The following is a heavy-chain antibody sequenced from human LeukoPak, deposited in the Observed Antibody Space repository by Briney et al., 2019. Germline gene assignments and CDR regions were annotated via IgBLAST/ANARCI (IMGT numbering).Heavy chain of an antibody. D-gene: IGHD5-12*01. V-gene: IGHV4-38-2*02. CDR3: AREPTSGREPTSGRPLDY. Sequence: SETLSLTCTVSGYSISSGYYWGWIRQPPGKGLEWIGSIYHSGSTYYNPSLKSRVTISVDTSKNQFSLKLSSVTAADTAVYYCAREPTSGREPTSGRPLDYWGPGTLVTVSS. J-gene: IGHJ4*02. CDR2: IYHSGST. CDR1: GYSISSGYY.